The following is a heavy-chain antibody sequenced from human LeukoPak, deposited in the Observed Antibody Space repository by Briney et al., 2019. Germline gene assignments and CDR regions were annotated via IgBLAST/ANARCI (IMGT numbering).Heavy chain of an antibody. CDR2: IKQDGSEK. CDR3: ARVPRNPYSSSRSYYYMDV. V-gene: IGHV3-7*01. D-gene: IGHD6-6*01. J-gene: IGHJ6*03. CDR1: GFTFSTYR. Sequence: GGSLRLSCAASGFTFSTYRMSWVRQAPGKGLEWVANIKQDGSEKYYVDSVKGRFTISRDNAKNSLYLQMNSLRAEDTAVYYCARVPRNPYSSSRSYYYMDVWGKGTTVTVSS.